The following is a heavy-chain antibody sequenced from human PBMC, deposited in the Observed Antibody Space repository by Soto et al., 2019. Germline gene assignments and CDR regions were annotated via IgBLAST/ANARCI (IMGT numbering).Heavy chain of an antibody. CDR3: ARVRDWFDP. J-gene: IGHJ5*02. CDR1: GGSFSGYY. V-gene: IGHV4-34*01. Sequence: QVQLQQWGAGLLKPSETLSLTCAVYGGSFSGYYWNWIRQPRGKGLEWIGEIDHSGYTNYNPSLKSRVTISVDTSKNQFSLRLTSVTAADTAVYYCARVRDWFDPWGQGTLVTVSS. CDR2: IDHSGYT. D-gene: IGHD3-3*01.